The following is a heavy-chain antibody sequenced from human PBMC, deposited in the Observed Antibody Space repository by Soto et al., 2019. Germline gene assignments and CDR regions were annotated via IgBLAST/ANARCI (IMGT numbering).Heavy chain of an antibody. CDR2: ISGSGGST. V-gene: IGHV3-23*01. J-gene: IGHJ5*02. CDR1: GFTFSSYA. D-gene: IGHD2-2*01. Sequence: PGGSLRLSCAASGFTFSSYAMSWVRQAPGKGLEWVSAISGSGGSTYYADSVKGRFTISRDNSKNTLYLQMNSLRAEDTAVYYFAKDHYCSSTSCYPAWFDPWGQGTLVTVSS. CDR3: AKDHYCSSTSCYPAWFDP.